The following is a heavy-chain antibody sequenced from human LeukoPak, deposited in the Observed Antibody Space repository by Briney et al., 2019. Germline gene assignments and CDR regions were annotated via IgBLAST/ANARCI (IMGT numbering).Heavy chain of an antibody. V-gene: IGHV3-30*02. Sequence: GGSLRLSCAASGFTFSSYGMHWVRQAPGKGLEWVAFIRYDGSNKYYADSVKGRFTISRDNSKNTLYLQMNSLRAEDTAVYYCAKDGERGYSYGPNGALVGYFDYWGQGTLVTVSS. J-gene: IGHJ4*02. CDR1: GFTFSSYG. D-gene: IGHD5-18*01. CDR2: IRYDGSNK. CDR3: AKDGERGYSYGPNGALVGYFDY.